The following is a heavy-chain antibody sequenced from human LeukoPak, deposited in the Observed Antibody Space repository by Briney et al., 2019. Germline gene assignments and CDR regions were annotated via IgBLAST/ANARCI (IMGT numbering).Heavy chain of an antibody. CDR1: GFTVNTDH. CDR3: ARVWELSFDH. CDR2: SSSEEWVPISSGGGSS. D-gene: IGHD1-26*01. V-gene: IGHV3-53*01. J-gene: IGHJ4*02. Sequence: LGGILRLSCAASGFTVNTDHMSWVRQAPGKGLEWVAISSSEEWVPISSGGGSSQYAESVKGRFTISRDNSRSTLSLQMNSLRAEDTALYYCARVWELSFDHWGQVAMCTVSS.